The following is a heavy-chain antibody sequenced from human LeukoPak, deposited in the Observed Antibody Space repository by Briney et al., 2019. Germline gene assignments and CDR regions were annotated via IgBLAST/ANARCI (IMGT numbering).Heavy chain of an antibody. Sequence: SETLSLTCTVSGGSISSSSYYWGWIRQPPGKGLEWIGSIYYSGSTYYNPSLKSRVTISVDTSKNQFSLKLSSVTAADTAVYYCARGRKKPNVVPAAIRVSRLYYFDYWGQGTLVTVSS. J-gene: IGHJ4*02. CDR2: IYYSGST. D-gene: IGHD2-2*01. CDR3: ARGRKKPNVVPAAIRVSRLYYFDY. V-gene: IGHV4-39*01. CDR1: GGSISSSSYY.